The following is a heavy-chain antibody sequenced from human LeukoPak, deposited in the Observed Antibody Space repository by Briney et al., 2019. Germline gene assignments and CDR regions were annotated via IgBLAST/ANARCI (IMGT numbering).Heavy chain of an antibody. Sequence: GGSLRLSCAASGFTFSSYAMHWVRQAPGKGLEWVAVISYDGSNKYYADSVKGRFTISRDNSKNTLYLQMNSLGAEDTAVYYCARGTEYAFDIWGQGTMVTVSS. D-gene: IGHD1-1*01. CDR2: ISYDGSNK. CDR1: GFTFSSYA. J-gene: IGHJ3*02. CDR3: ARGTEYAFDI. V-gene: IGHV3-30-3*01.